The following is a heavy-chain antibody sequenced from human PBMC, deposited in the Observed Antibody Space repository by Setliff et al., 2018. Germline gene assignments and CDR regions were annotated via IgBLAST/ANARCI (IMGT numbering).Heavy chain of an antibody. D-gene: IGHD6-19*01. CDR3: ARDAGGTISIAVFDY. Sequence: ASVKVSCKASGYTFTNSGINWVRQAPGQGLEWLGWISAYNGNTHYAQKLQGRVSMTTDTSTSTAYMELRSLRSDETAVYYCARDAGGTISIAVFDYWGQGTLVTVSS. J-gene: IGHJ4*02. CDR1: GYTFTNSG. V-gene: IGHV1-18*01. CDR2: ISAYNGNT.